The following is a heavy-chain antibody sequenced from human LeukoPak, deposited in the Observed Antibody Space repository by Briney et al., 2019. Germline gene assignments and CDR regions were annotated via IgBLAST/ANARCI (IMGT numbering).Heavy chain of an antibody. Sequence: GGSLRLSCAASGFTFSKMNWVRQAPGKGLEWVSYISSSGSTIYYADSVKGRFTISRDNAKNSLYLQMDSLRAEDTAMYYCVKPYYYSSGSLNWGQGTLVTVSS. J-gene: IGHJ4*02. V-gene: IGHV3-48*03. CDR2: ISSSGSTI. CDR3: VKPYYYSSGSLN. CDR1: GFTFSK. D-gene: IGHD3-10*01.